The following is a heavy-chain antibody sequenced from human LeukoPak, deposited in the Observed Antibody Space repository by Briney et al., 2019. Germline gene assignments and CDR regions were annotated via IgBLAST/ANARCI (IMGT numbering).Heavy chain of an antibody. D-gene: IGHD6-19*01. CDR2: IYTSRST. J-gene: IGHJ3*02. V-gene: IGHV4-4*07. CDR1: GGSISSYY. CDR3: ARAPIITGFGAVAGQNAFDI. Sequence: SETLSLTCTVSGGSISSYYWSWIRQPAGKGLEWIGRIYTSRSTNYNPSLKSRVTMSVDTSKNQFSLKLSSVTAADTAVYYCARAPIITGFGAVAGQNAFDIWGQGTMVTVSS.